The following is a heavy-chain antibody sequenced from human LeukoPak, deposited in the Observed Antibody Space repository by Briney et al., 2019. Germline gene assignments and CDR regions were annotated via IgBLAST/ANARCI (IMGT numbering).Heavy chain of an antibody. D-gene: IGHD5-18*01. CDR3: AGGVYSYGFDY. J-gene: IGHJ4*02. Sequence: SGGSLRLSCAASGFTFSSYAMSWVRQAPGKGLEWVANIKQDGSEKYYVDSVKGRFTISRDNAKNSLYLQMNSLRAEDTAVYYCAGGVYSYGFDYWGQGTLVTVSS. CDR1: GFTFSSYA. CDR2: IKQDGSEK. V-gene: IGHV3-7*01.